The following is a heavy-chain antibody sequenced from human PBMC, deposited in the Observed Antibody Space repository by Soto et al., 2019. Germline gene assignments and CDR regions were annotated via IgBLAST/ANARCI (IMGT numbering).Heavy chain of an antibody. CDR3: AHRVLRTVFGLVTTTAIYFDF. D-gene: IGHD3-3*01. CDR1: GFSLTTSGVG. CDR2: IYWDDDK. V-gene: IGHV2-5*02. J-gene: IGHJ4*02. Sequence: QITLKESGPTVVKPTETLTLTCTFSGFSLTTSGVGVGWVRQSPGKAPEWLALIYWDDDKRYSTSLKSRLTIPKDTSKNQVVPTMANVDPADTATYYCAHRVLRTVFGLVTTTAIYFDFWGQGTPVVVSS.